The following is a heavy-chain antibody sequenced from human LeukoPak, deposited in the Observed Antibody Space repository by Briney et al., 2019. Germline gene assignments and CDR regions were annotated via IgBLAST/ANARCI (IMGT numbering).Heavy chain of an antibody. CDR2: INHSGST. D-gene: IGHD2-8*01. Sequence: SETLSLTCAVYGGSFSGYYWSWIRQPPGEGLEWIGEINHSGSTNYNPSLKSRVTISVDTSKNQFSLKLSSVTAADTAVYYCATQGRSTQVFQVWGQGTLVTVSS. CDR1: GGSFSGYY. V-gene: IGHV4-34*01. J-gene: IGHJ4*02. CDR3: ATQGRSTQVFQV.